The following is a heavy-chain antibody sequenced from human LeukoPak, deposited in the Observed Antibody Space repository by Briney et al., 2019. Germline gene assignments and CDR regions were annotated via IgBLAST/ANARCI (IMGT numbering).Heavy chain of an antibody. Sequence: GGSLRLSCAASGFTFSSYGMHWVRQAPGEGLEWVALIRYDGNNKYYADSVKGRFTISRDNSKNTLYLQMNSLRAEDTAVYYCAKGGYYYDSSGYPFVNYWGQGTLVTVSS. CDR1: GFTFSSYG. CDR3: AKGGYYYDSSGYPFVNY. V-gene: IGHV3-30*02. CDR2: IRYDGNNK. D-gene: IGHD3-22*01. J-gene: IGHJ4*02.